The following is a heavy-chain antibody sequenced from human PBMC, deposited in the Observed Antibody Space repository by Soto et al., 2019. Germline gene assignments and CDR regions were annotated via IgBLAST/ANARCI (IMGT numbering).Heavy chain of an antibody. D-gene: IGHD2-15*01. CDR2: IWYDGSNK. CDR1: GFTFSSYG. CDR3: AREFAYCSGGSCYWYGMDV. V-gene: IGHV3-33*01. Sequence: LRLSCAASGFTFSSYGMHWVRQAPGKGLEWVAVIWYDGSNKYYADSVKGRFTISRDNSENTLYLQMNSLRAEDTAVYYCAREFAYCSGGSCYWYGMDVWGQGTTVTVSS. J-gene: IGHJ6*02.